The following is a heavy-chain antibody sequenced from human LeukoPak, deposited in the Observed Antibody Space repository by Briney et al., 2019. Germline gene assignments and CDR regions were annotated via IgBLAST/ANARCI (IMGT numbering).Heavy chain of an antibody. CDR3: ARHARGYSYGYVPYYYGMDV. Sequence: KPSETLSLTRTVSGGSTSSYYWSSVRQRPGKGLGWIGYIYYSGRHNYNPSLKIRRTISVDPSKNHFSLKLGSVTAADTAVYYCARHARGYSYGYVPYYYGMDVWGQGTTVTGSS. D-gene: IGHD5-18*01. V-gene: IGHV4-59*08. CDR2: IYYSGRH. CDR1: GGSTSSYY. J-gene: IGHJ6*02.